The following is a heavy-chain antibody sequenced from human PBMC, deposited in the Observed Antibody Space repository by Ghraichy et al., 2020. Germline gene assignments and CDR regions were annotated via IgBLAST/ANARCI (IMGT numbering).Heavy chain of an antibody. CDR3: ARASTVLRFYFYAGMDV. CDR1: GFTFSDYN. CDR2: ITTSSRTI. J-gene: IGHJ6*02. V-gene: IGHV3-48*02. Sequence: GGSLRLSCVGSGFTFSDYNMNWVRQSPGKGLEWVSYITTSSRTIFYADSVKGRFAISRDNAQNSLYLQMNSLRDEDTAVYYCARASTVLRFYFYAGMDVWGQGTTVTVSS. D-gene: IGHD4-23*01.